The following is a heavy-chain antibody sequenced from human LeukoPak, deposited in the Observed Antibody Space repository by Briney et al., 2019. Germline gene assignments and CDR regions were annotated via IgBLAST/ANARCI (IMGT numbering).Heavy chain of an antibody. CDR1: GFTFSSFG. J-gene: IGHJ1*01. V-gene: IGHV3-30*03. D-gene: IGHD3-3*01. Sequence: PGGSLRLSCAASGFTFSSFGMHWVRQAPGKGPEGMAVVSNDGTTKYYADSVKGRFTVSRDNSKSTLYLQMNSLRAEDTAVYYCARGYYDFWSGYPSPPPPWHWGQGTLVTVSS. CDR2: VSNDGTTK. CDR3: ARGYYDFWSGYPSPPPPWH.